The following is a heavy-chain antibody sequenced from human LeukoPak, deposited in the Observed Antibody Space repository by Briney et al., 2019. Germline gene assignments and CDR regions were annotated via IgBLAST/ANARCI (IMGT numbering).Heavy chain of an antibody. D-gene: IGHD6-13*01. CDR3: ARDSPSKYSSSCFDY. J-gene: IGHJ4*02. CDR1: GGSFSGYY. Sequence: PSETLSLTCAVYGGSFSGYYWSWIRQPPGKGLEWIGEINHSGSTNYNPSLKSRVTISVDTSKNQFSLKLSSVTAADTAVYYCARDSPSKYSSSCFDYWGQGTLVTVSS. V-gene: IGHV4-34*01. CDR2: INHSGST.